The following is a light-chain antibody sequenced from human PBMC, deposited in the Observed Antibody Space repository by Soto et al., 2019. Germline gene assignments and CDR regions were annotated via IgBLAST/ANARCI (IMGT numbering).Light chain of an antibody. CDR3: GTWDSSLSAYV. Sequence: QSVLTQPPSVSAAPGQKVTISCSGSSSNIGNNYVSWYQQLPGTAPKLLIYDNNKRPSGIPDRFSGSKSGTSATLGITGLQTGDEADYYCGTWDSSLSAYVFATGTKLTV. CDR1: SSNIGNNY. CDR2: DNN. V-gene: IGLV1-51*01. J-gene: IGLJ1*01.